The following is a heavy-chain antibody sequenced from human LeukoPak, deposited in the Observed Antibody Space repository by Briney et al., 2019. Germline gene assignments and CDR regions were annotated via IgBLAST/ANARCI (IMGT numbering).Heavy chain of an antibody. CDR3: ARDSRWQLVHYYYYYGMDV. Sequence: SETLSLTCAVYGGSFSGYYWSWIRQPPGKGLEWIGETNHSGSTNYNPSLKSRVTILVDTSKNQFSLKLSSVTAADTAVYYCARDSRWQLVHYYYYYGMDVWGQGTTVTVSS. CDR1: GGSFSGYY. V-gene: IGHV4-34*01. J-gene: IGHJ6*02. CDR2: TNHSGST. D-gene: IGHD6-6*01.